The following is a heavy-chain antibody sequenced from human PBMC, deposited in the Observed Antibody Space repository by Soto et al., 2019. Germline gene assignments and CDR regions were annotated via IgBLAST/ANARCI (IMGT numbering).Heavy chain of an antibody. D-gene: IGHD3-22*01. V-gene: IGHV4-59*01. J-gene: IGHJ5*02. Sequence: SETLSLTCTVAGGYSSSYYGSWIRQPPGKGLEWIGYIYYSGSTNYNPSLKSRVTISVDTSKNQFSLKLSSVTAADTAVYYCVGEDSIPFETGWFDPWGQGTLVTVSS. CDR2: IYYSGST. CDR1: GGYSSSYY. CDR3: VGEDSIPFETGWFDP.